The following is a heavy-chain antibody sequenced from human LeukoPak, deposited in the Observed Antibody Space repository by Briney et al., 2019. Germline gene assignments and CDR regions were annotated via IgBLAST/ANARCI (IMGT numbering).Heavy chain of an antibody. V-gene: IGHV1-58*01. CDR1: GFTFTSSA. CDR3: AGLGYCSSTSCYTVLDAFDI. D-gene: IGHD2-2*02. J-gene: IGHJ3*02. CDR2: IVVGSGNT. Sequence: SVKVSCKASGFTFTSSAVQWVRQARGQRLEWIGWIVVGSGNTNYAQKFQERVTITRDMSTSTAYMELSSLRSEDTAVYYCAGLGYCSSTSCYTVLDAFDIWGQGTMVTVSS.